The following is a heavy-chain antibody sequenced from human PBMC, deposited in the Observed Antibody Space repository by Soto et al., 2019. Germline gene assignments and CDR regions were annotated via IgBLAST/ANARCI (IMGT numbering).Heavy chain of an antibody. J-gene: IGHJ4*02. CDR1: GFPFSSFT. V-gene: IGHV3-23*01. CDR2: ISGSGGGT. Sequence: EGHLLESGGGLVQPGGSLRLSCAASGFPFSSFTMTWVRQAPGKGPEWVSGISGSGGGTYYIDYVKGRFTISRDNFENTLYLQMNSLRAEDTAIYYCAKSLVPASLDMVFDYWGQGTLVTVSS. CDR3: AKSLVPASLDMVFDY. D-gene: IGHD2-2*01.